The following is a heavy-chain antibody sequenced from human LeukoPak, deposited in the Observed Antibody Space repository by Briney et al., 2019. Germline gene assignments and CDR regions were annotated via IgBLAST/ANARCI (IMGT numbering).Heavy chain of an antibody. CDR1: GGSISIYY. CDR3: ALSRGGYYDSRSPSWAFDI. Sequence: SETLSLTCTVSGGSISIYYWSWIRQPPGKGLEWIGYIYYNGSTNYNPSLKSRVTMSGDTSKNQFSLKLSSVTAADTAVYYCALSRGGYYDSRSPSWAFDIWGQGTMVTVSS. J-gene: IGHJ3*02. V-gene: IGHV4-59*01. D-gene: IGHD3-22*01. CDR2: IYYNGST.